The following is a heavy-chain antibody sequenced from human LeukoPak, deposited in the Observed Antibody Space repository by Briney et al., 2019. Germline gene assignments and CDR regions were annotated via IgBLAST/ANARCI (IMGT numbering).Heavy chain of an antibody. CDR2: IYHSGST. D-gene: IGHD3-22*01. V-gene: IGHV4-4*02. CDR1: GGSISSSNW. Sequence: SETLSLTCAVSGGSISSSNWWSWVRQPPGKGLERIGEIYHSGSTNYNPSLKSRVTISVDKSKNQFSLKLSSVTAADTAVYYCARMGYYDSSGSSSGFDYWGQGTLVTVSS. CDR3: ARMGYYDSSGSSSGFDY. J-gene: IGHJ4*02.